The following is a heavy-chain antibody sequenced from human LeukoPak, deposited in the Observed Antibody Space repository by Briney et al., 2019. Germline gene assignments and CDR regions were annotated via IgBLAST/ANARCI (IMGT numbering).Heavy chain of an antibody. CDR1: GYTFTGYY. CDR2: INPNSGGT. Sequence: ASVKVSCKASGYTFTGYYMHWVRQAPGQGLERMGWINPNSGGTNYAQKFQGRVTMTRDTSISTAYMELSRLRSDDTAVYYCARGPYYDFWSGYLGSDNWFDPWGQGTLVTVSS. CDR3: ARGPYYDFWSGYLGSDNWFDP. V-gene: IGHV1-2*02. D-gene: IGHD3-3*01. J-gene: IGHJ5*02.